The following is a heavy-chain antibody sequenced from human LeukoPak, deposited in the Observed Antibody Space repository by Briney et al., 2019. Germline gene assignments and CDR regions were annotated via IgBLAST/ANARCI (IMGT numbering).Heavy chain of an antibody. CDR2: IYYSGST. Sequence: SETLSLTCTVSGGSVSISSYYWGWIRQPPGKGLEWIGSIYYSGSTYYNPSLKSRVTISVDTSKNQFSLKLSSVTAADTAVYYCARVGYSSSWYGKGGLGPLDYWGQGTLVTVSS. J-gene: IGHJ4*02. V-gene: IGHV4-39*07. D-gene: IGHD6-13*01. CDR1: GGSVSISSYY. CDR3: ARVGYSSSWYGKGGLGPLDY.